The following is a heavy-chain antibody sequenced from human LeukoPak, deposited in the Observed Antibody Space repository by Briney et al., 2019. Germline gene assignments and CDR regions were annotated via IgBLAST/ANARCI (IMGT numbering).Heavy chain of an antibody. J-gene: IGHJ6*04. V-gene: IGHV1-46*01. CDR2: INPSGGST. Sequence: ASVKVSCKASGYTFTSDYIHWVRRAPGQGLEWMGIINPSGGSTIYAQKFQGRVTMTRDMSTSTVYMELSSLRFEDTAVYYCAELGITMIGGVWGKGTTVTISS. CDR3: AELGITMIGGV. D-gene: IGHD3-10*02. CDR1: GYTFTSDY.